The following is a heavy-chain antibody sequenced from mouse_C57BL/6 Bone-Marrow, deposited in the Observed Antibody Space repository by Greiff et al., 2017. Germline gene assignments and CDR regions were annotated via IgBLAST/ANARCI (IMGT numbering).Heavy chain of an antibody. Sequence: EVKLVESGPGLVKPSQSLSLTCSVTGYSITSGYYWNWIRQFPGNKLEWMGYISYDGSNNYNPSLKNRISITRDTSKNQFFLKLNSVTTEDTATYYCARITTVRRGYFDVWGTGTTVTVSS. J-gene: IGHJ1*03. D-gene: IGHD1-1*01. CDR2: ISYDGSN. CDR1: GYSITSGYY. V-gene: IGHV3-6*01. CDR3: ARITTVRRGYFDV.